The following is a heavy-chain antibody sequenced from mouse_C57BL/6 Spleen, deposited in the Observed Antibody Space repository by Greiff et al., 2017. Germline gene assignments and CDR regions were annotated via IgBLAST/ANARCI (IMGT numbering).Heavy chain of an antibody. V-gene: IGHV1-50*01. CDR2: IDPSDSYT. D-gene: IGHD2-1*01. J-gene: IGHJ4*01. CDR1: GYTFTSYW. Sequence: VQLQQSGAELVKPGASVKLSCKASGYTFTSYWMQWVKQRPGQGLAWIGEIDPSDSYTNYNQKFKGKATLTVDTSSSTAYMQLSSLTSEDSAVYYCARGRGKKYYYAMDYWGQGTSVTVSS. CDR3: ARGRGKKYYYAMDY.